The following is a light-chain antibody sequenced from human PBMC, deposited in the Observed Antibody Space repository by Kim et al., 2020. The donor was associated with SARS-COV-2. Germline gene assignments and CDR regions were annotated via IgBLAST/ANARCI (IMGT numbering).Light chain of an antibody. J-gene: IGLJ1*01. CDR2: EVN. CDR1: SSDVGNYDY. Sequence: QSALTQPPSASGSPGQSVTISCTGTSSDVGNYDYVSWYQHHPGKAPKFIISEVNYRPSGVPDRFSGSKSGNTASLTVSGLEPEDEADYYCSSYAGHNNFVFGTGTKFTVL. CDR3: SSYAGHNNFV. V-gene: IGLV2-8*01.